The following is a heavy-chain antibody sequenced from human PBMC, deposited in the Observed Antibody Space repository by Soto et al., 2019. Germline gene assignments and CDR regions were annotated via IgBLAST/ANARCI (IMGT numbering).Heavy chain of an antibody. CDR2: IYYSGST. J-gene: IGHJ6*02. CDR3: ARLLIYYYGMDV. V-gene: IGHV4-39*01. CDR1: VGSISSSSYY. Sequence: SETLSLTCTVSVGSISSSSYYWGWIRQPPGKGLEWIGSIYYSGSTYYNPSLKSRVTISVDTSKNQFSLKLSSVTAADTAVYYCARLLIYYYGMDVWGQGTTVTVSS. D-gene: IGHD3-10*01.